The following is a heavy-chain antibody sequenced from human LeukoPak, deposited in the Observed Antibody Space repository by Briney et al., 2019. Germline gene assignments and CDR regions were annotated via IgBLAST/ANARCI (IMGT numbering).Heavy chain of an antibody. CDR3: ARDFRSCKDY. CDR1: GFTFSNYS. CDR2: IRSSSSTI. D-gene: IGHD2-15*01. J-gene: IGHJ4*02. Sequence: PGGSLRLSCEASGFTFSNYSMNWVRQAPGKGLEWVSYIRSSSSTIYYAASVKGRFTISRDTAKNSLYLQMNSLRAEDTAVYYCARDFRSCKDYWGQGTLVTVSS. V-gene: IGHV3-48*01.